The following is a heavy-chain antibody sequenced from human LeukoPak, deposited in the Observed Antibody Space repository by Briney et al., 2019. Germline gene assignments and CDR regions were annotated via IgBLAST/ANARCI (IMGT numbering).Heavy chain of an antibody. CDR2: IYYSGST. V-gene: IGHV4-59*08. D-gene: IGHD3-22*01. CDR1: GGSISSYY. J-gene: IGHJ5*02. CDR3: ARSYDKTFPGWFDP. Sequence: SETLSLTCTVSGGSISSYYWSWIRQPPGKGLEWVGYIYYSGSTNYNPSLKSRVTISVDTSKNQFSLKLSSVTAADTAVYYCARSYDKTFPGWFDPWGQGTLVTVSS.